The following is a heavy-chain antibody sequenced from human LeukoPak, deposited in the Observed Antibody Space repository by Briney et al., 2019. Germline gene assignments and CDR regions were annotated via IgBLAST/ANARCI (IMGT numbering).Heavy chain of an antibody. CDR2: ISANNGNT. Sequence: GASVKVSYKASGYTLTAYGISWVRQAPGQGLEWMGWISANNGNTNYAQKVQGRVTMTRDTSTSTAYMELRSLRYDDTAAYYCSRDDGPFGGVRFDHWGQGTLVTVSS. CDR3: SRDDGPFGGVRFDH. J-gene: IGHJ4*02. CDR1: GYTLTAYG. D-gene: IGHD3-16*01. V-gene: IGHV1-18*01.